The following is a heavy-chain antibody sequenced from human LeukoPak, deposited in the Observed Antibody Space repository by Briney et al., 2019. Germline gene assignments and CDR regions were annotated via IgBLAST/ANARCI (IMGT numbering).Heavy chain of an antibody. J-gene: IGHJ1*01. CDR1: GFTFGSYG. D-gene: IGHD3-22*01. CDR2: ITPNADRA. CDR3: AIMHGYYDGSGYWVQ. V-gene: IGHV3-23*01. Sequence: GGSLRLSCAASGFTFGSYGMSWVRQAPGRGLEWVSFITPNADRASYADSVEGRFTISRDNPRTTLYMQMNSLRDEDTAVYYCAIMHGYYDGSGYWVQWGQGTLVTVSS.